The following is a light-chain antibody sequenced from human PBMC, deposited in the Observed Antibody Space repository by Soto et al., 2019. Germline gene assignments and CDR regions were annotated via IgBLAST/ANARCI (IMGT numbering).Light chain of an antibody. CDR3: QQYGSSPIN. CDR2: DTS. CDR1: QSVSSSY. Sequence: IVLTQSPATLSLSPGETATLSCGASQSVSSSYVAWYQHKPGLAPRLLIHDTSSRALGIPDRLSGSKSGTNFTLTIRRMEPDDVVLYYCQQYGSSPINFGQGTRLDMK. J-gene: IGKJ5*01. V-gene: IGKV3D-20*01.